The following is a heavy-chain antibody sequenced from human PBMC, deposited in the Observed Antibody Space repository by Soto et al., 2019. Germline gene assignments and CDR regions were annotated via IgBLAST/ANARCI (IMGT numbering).Heavy chain of an antibody. CDR2: INHYSGDT. J-gene: IGHJ3*02. Sequence: QVQLAQSGAEVKNPGASVKVSCKASGYTFTDYYIHWLRQAPAQGLEWMGWINHYSGDTKYAQKFQGRATMTRDTSINTTYMELSRLTSDDTALYYCARGPSHGAFDIWCQGTIITVSS. CDR3: ARGPSHGAFDI. V-gene: IGHV1-2*02. CDR1: GYTFTDYY.